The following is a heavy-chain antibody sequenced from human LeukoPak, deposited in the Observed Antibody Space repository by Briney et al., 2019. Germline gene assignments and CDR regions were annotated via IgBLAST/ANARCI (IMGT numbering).Heavy chain of an antibody. J-gene: IGHJ4*02. CDR3: ARDPSYGDYPIVFDY. CDR1: GFTFSSYG. D-gene: IGHD4-17*01. CDR2: IWYDGSNK. Sequence: GGSLRLSCAASGFTFSSYGMHWVRQAPGKGLEWVAVIWYDGSNKYYADSVKGRFTISRDNSKNTLYLQMNSLRAEDTAVYYCARDPSYGDYPIVFDYWGQGTLVTVSS. V-gene: IGHV3-33*01.